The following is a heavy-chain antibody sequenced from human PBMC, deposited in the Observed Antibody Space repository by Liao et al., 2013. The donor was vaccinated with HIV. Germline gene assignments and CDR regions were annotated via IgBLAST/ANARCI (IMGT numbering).Heavy chain of an antibody. V-gene: IGHV4-4*08. J-gene: IGHJ4*02. CDR1: GGSFSGYY. CDR2: IYTSGST. D-gene: IGHD4-23*01. CDR3: ARASNGGFLYFDS. Sequence: QVQLQESGPGLVKPSETLSLTCAVYGGSFSGYYWTWIRQPPGRGLEWIGRIYTSGSTNYNPSLKSRVTISIDTSKNQFSLKVSSVTAADTAVYYCARASNGGFLYFDSWGQGTLVTVSS.